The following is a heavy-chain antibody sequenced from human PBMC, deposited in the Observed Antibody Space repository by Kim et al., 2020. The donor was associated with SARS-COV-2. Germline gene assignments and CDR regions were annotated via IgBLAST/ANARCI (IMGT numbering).Heavy chain of an antibody. V-gene: IGHV6-1*01. CDR2: N. J-gene: IGHJ4*02. CDR3: ARDSSGWFPDY. Sequence: NDYAVSVKSRITINPDTSKNQFSLQLNSVTPEDTAVYYCARDSSGWFPDYWGQGTLVTVSS. D-gene: IGHD6-19*01.